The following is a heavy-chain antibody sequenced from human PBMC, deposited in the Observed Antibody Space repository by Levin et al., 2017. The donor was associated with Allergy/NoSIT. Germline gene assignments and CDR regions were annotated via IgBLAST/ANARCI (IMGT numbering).Heavy chain of an antibody. D-gene: IGHD3-9*01. Sequence: SETLSLTCTVSGGSISSSSYYWGWIRQPPGKGLEWIGSIYYSGSTYYNPSLKSRVTISVDTSKNHFSLKLSSVTAADTAVYYCARFRGSDVDWLFSGPESPTNAFDIWGQGTMVTVSS. CDR3: ARFRGSDVDWLFSGPESPTNAFDI. J-gene: IGHJ3*02. CDR1: GGSISSSSYY. CDR2: IYYSGST. V-gene: IGHV4-39*01.